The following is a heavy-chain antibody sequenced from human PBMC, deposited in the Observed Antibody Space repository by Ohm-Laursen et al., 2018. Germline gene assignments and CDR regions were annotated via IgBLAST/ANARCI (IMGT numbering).Heavy chain of an antibody. CDR1: GFTFTYYA. V-gene: IGHV3-23*01. J-gene: IGHJ4*02. CDR3: AKGPIVGRSSVYSDYFDS. CDR2: ITATGGST. Sequence: SLRLSCAASGFTFTYYAMNWVRQAPGKGLEWVSSITATGGSTYYADSVKGRFTLSRDNSKNTLYLQMNSLRAEDTAVYYCAKGPIVGRSSVYSDYFDSWGQGTLVTVSS. D-gene: IGHD3-22*01.